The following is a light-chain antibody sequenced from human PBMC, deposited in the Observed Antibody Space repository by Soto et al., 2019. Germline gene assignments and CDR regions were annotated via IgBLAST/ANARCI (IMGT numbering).Light chain of an antibody. CDR3: QTWGTGIRV. CDR1: SGRSSYA. CDR2: LNSDGSH. Sequence: QSVLTQSPSASASLGASVKLTCTLSSGRSSYAIAWHQQQPEKGPRYLMKLNSDGSHSKGDGIPARFSGSSSGAERYLTISSLQSEDEADYYCQTWGTGIRVFGGGTKLTVL. V-gene: IGLV4-69*01. J-gene: IGLJ2*01.